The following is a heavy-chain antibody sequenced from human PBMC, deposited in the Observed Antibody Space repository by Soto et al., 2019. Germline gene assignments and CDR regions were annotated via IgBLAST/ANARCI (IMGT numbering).Heavy chain of an antibody. D-gene: IGHD3-9*01. J-gene: IGHJ3*02. CDR1: GFTFSSYA. CDR2: ISGSGGST. Sequence: GGSLRLSCAASGFTFSSYAMSWVRQAPGKGLEWVSAISGSGGSTYYADSVKGRFTISRDNSKNTLYLQMNSMRAEDTAVYYCAKDKDYDILTGYYHDAFDIWGQGTMATVSS. CDR3: AKDKDYDILTGYYHDAFDI. V-gene: IGHV3-23*01.